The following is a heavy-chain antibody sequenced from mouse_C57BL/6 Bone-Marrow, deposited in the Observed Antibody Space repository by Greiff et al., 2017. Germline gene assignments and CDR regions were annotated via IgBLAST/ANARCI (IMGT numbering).Heavy chain of an antibody. CDR1: GYTFTSYG. Sequence: QVQLQQSGAELARPGASVKLSCKASGYTFTSYGISWVKQRTGQGLEWIGEIYPRSGNTYYNEKFKGKATLTADKSSSTAYMELRSLTSEDSAVYFCARRYYYGSSPLGDYWGQGTTLTVSS. CDR3: ARRYYYGSSPLGDY. CDR2: IYPRSGNT. V-gene: IGHV1-81*01. J-gene: IGHJ2*01. D-gene: IGHD1-1*01.